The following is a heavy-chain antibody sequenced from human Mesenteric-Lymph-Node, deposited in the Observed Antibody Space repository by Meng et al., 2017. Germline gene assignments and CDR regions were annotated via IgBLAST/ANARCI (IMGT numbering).Heavy chain of an antibody. CDR2: IHSSGST. CDR3: ARASYGSGSPLGESWFDP. V-gene: IGHV4-31*03. J-gene: IGHJ5*02. CDR1: GGSISSGGYY. Sequence: VLLQESGPRLVKPSQTLSLTCTVTGGSISSGGYYWSWIRQHPGKGLEWIGYIHSSGSTYCNPSLRSRLTISVDTSKNQFSLKLSSVTAADTAVYYCARASYGSGSPLGESWFDPWGQGTLVTVSS. D-gene: IGHD3-10*01.